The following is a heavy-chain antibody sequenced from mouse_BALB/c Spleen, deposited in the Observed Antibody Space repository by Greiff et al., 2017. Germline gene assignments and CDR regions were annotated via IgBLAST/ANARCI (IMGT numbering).Heavy chain of an antibody. D-gene: IGHD1-1*01. CDR3: ARKRYLDY. J-gene: IGHJ2*01. CDR1: GYAFSSYW. CDR2: IYPGDGDT. Sequence: QVHVKQSGAELVRPGSSVKISCKASGYAFSSYWMNWVKQRPGQGLEWIGQIYPGDGDTNYNGKFKGKATLTADKSSSTAYMQLSSLTSEDSAVYFCARKRYLDYWGQGTTLTVSS. V-gene: IGHV1-80*01.